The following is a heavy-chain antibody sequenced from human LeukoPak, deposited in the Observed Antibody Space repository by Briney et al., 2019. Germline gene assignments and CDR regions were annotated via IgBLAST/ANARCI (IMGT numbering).Heavy chain of an antibody. CDR2: SGST. V-gene: IGHV4-38-2*02. J-gene: IGHJ3*02. CDR1: GYSISSGYY. D-gene: IGHD3-10*01. CDR3: ARVLWFGELLSAFDI. Sequence: SETLSLTCTVSGYSISSGYYWGWIRQPPGKGLEWIGSGSTYYNPSLKSRVTISVDTSKNQFSLKLSSMTAADTAVYYCARVLWFGELLSAFDIWGQGTMVTVSS.